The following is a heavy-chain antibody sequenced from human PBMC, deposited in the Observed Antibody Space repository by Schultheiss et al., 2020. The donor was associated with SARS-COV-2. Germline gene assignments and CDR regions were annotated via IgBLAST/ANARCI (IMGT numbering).Heavy chain of an antibody. Sequence: SETLSLTCTVSGGSISSGGYYWSWIRQHPGKGLEWIGEINPSGGTNYNPSLKSRVTISVDTSKNQFSLKLASVTAADTAVYYCARALYSRMDVWGQGTTVTVSS. CDR3: ARALYSRMDV. CDR1: GGSISSGGYY. J-gene: IGHJ6*02. V-gene: IGHV4-61*08. D-gene: IGHD5-18*01. CDR2: INPSGGT.